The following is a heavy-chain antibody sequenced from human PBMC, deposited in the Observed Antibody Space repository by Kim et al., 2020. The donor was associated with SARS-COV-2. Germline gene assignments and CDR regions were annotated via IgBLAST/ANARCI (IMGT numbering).Heavy chain of an antibody. V-gene: IGHV4-34*01. Sequence: SETLSLTCAVYGGSFSDYYWNWIRQRPGKGLEWIGEVSHSGSTKYNPSLKSRLTISVDTSTNQFSLRLTSVTAADTAVYYCVRGDRGYGSSWY. D-gene: IGHD6-13*01. J-gene: IGHJ2*01. CDR1: GGSFSDYY. CDR3: VRGDRGYGSSWY. CDR2: VSHSGST.